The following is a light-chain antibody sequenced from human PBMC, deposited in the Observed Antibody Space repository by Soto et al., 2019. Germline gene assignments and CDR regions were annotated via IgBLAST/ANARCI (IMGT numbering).Light chain of an antibody. CDR3: QQRSNLHLT. V-gene: IGKV3-11*01. Sequence: EIVLTQSPATLDLSPGEIATLSCRASQSVSSYLAWYQQKPGQAPRLLIYDASNRATGIPARFSGSGSWTDFTLTISSLEPEDFAVYYGQQRSNLHLTGGGGTKVEIK. CDR1: QSVSSY. CDR2: DAS. J-gene: IGKJ4*01.